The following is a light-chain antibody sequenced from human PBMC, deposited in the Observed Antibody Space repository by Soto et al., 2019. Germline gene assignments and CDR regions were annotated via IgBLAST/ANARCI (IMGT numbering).Light chain of an antibody. CDR2: EVS. J-gene: IGKJ4*01. V-gene: IGKV2D-29*01. CDR1: QSLLYSDGRTY. Sequence: DVVLTQTPRSLSVTPGQPASISCKSSQSLLYSDGRTYVYWYLQKPGQPPQLLIHEVSNRFSGVXDXXSGSGSGTDFTLKISRVAAEDVGVYYCMQSIQLPITFGGGTNVEIK. CDR3: MQSIQLPIT.